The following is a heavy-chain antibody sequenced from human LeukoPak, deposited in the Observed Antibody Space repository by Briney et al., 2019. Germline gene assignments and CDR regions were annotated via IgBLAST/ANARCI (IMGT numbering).Heavy chain of an antibody. CDR1: GGSISSGGYY. Sequence: PSETLSLTCTVSGGSISSGGYYWSWIRQHPGKGLEWIGYIYYSGSTYYNPSLKSRVTISVDTSKNQFSLKLSSVTAADTAVYYCAGAPPQRITIFGVVAVDFDYWGQGTLVTVSS. J-gene: IGHJ4*02. CDR2: IYYSGST. V-gene: IGHV4-31*03. CDR3: AGAPPQRITIFGVVAVDFDY. D-gene: IGHD3-3*01.